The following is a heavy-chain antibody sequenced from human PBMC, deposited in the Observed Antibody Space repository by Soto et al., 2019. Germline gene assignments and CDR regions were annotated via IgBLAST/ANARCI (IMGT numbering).Heavy chain of an antibody. Sequence: GASVKVSCKASGYTFTSYGISWVRQAPGQGLEWMGWISAYNGNTNYAQRLQGRVTMTTDTSTSTAYMELRSLRSDDTAVYYCARDRAKWFGELVYWFAPWGQGTLVTVSS. J-gene: IGHJ5*02. V-gene: IGHV1-18*01. D-gene: IGHD3-10*01. CDR3: ARDRAKWFGELVYWFAP. CDR2: ISAYNGNT. CDR1: GYTFTSYG.